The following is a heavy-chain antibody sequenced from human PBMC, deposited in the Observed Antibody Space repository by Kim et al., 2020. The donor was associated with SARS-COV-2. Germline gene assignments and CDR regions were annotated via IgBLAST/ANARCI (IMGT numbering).Heavy chain of an antibody. CDR2: IKSKTDGGTT. CDR1: GFTFSNAW. Sequence: GGSLRLSCAASGFTFSNAWMSWVRQAPGKGLEWVGLIKSKTDGGTTDYAAPVKGRFTISRDDSKNTLYLQMNSLKTEDTDVYYCTTEWYNCCGDCYKVRYYYYGMDVWGQGTTVTVSS. CDR3: TTEWYNCCGDCYKVRYYYYGMDV. V-gene: IGHV3-15*01. J-gene: IGHJ6*02. D-gene: IGHD2-21*01.